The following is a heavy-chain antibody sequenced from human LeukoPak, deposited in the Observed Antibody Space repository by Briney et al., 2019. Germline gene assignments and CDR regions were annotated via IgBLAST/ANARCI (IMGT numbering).Heavy chain of an antibody. J-gene: IGHJ3*02. D-gene: IGHD5-24*01. CDR3: ARESLEMATNALDI. CDR1: GYTFTRYY. V-gene: IGHV1-46*01. Sequence: ASVKVSCKASGYTFTRYYIHWVRQAPGQGLEWMGTINPPSGTTTYAQKFQGRVTLTRDTATSTVYMELSSLRSEDMAFYYCARESLEMATNALDIWGQGTMVTVSS. CDR2: INPPSGTT.